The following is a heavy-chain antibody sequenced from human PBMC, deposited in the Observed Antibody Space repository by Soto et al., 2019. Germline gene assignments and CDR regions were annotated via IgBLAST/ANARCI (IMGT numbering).Heavy chain of an antibody. CDR2: INPNSGGT. V-gene: IGHV1-2*06. J-gene: IGHJ4*02. CDR3: AILLRDFDY. CDR1: GYTFTGYY. Sequence: GASVKVSCKAAGYTFTGYYMHWVRQAPGQGLELMGRINPNSGGTNYAQKFQGRVTMTRDTSISTAYMELSSLRSDDKAVYYCAILLRDFDYWGQGTLVTVS.